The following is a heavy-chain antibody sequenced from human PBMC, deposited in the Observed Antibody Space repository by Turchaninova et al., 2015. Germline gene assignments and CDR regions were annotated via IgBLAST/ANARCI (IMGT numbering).Heavy chain of an antibody. CDR3: VKVSSXRSYXX. D-gene: IGHD6-13*01. V-gene: IGHV3-64D*06. CDR2: FTNNGDAT. Sequence: EVQLVESGGGLVQPGGCLRVSCSASGFTFNSYAMNWVRQAPGKGPKYVSAFTNNGDATXXADXXXGRXXISRXNSKNXXYLXXXSLRSEDXXXYYCVKVSSXRSYXXWGQGTLVTXSS. J-gene: IGHJ4*02. CDR1: GFTFNSYA.